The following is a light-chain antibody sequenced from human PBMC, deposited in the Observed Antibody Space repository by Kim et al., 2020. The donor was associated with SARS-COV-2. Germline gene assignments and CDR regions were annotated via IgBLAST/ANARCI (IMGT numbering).Light chain of an antibody. CDR3: QQYYLWPRT. V-gene: IGKV3-15*01. CDR1: QRINNN. J-gene: IGKJ4*02. CDR2: GAS. Sequence: GFQGEGVTRSRRASQRINNNLAWYHQKPGQAPRLVIYGASTRATGIPARFSGSGSGTEFTLTISSLQPEDSAVYYCQQYYLWPRTFGVGTKVDIK.